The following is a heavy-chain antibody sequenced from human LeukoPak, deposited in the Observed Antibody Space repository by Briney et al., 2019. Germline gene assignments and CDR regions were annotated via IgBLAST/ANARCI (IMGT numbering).Heavy chain of an antibody. CDR2: ISAYNGNT. CDR1: GYTFTSYD. V-gene: IGHV1-18*01. CDR3: ARDQWFGESGDY. D-gene: IGHD3-10*01. Sequence: ASVKVSCKASGYTFTSYDINWVRQAPGQGLEWMGWISAYNGNTNYAQKLQGRVTMTTDTSTSTAYMELRSLRSDDTAVYYCARDQWFGESGDYWGQGTLVTVSS. J-gene: IGHJ4*02.